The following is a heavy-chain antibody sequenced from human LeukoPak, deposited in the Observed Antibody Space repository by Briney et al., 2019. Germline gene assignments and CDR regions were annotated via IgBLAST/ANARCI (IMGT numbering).Heavy chain of an antibody. D-gene: IGHD3-9*01. J-gene: IGHJ6*03. V-gene: IGHV3-64*01. CDR3: ARDFFGTYYDILTGYGLYMDV. CDR1: GFTFSSYA. CDR2: ISSNGGST. Sequence: PGGSLRLSCAASGFTFSSYAMHWVRQAPGKGLEYVSAISSNGGSTYYANSVKGRFTISRDNSKNTLYLQMGSLRAEDMAVYYCARDFFGTYYDILTGYGLYMDVWGKGTTVTVSS.